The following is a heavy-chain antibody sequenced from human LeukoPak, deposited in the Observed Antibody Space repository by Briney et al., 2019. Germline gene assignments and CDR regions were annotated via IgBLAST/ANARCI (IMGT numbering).Heavy chain of an antibody. CDR1: GYAFTAYY. V-gene: IGHV1-2*02. D-gene: IGHD6-13*01. CDR2: INPNSGGT. Sequence: ASVKVSCKASGYAFTAYYLHWVRQAPGQGLEWMGWINPNSGGTNYAQKFQGRVTMTRDTSISTAYMELSRLRSDDTAVYYCARVMMGSSWYDHDYWGQGTLVTVSS. J-gene: IGHJ4*02. CDR3: ARVMMGSSWYDHDY.